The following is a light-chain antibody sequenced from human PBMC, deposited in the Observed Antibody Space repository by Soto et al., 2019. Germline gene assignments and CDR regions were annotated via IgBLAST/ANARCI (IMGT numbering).Light chain of an antibody. J-gene: IGLJ1*01. CDR3: CSYAGSYTGV. Sequence: QSVLTQPRSVSGSPGQSVTISCTGTSSDVGGYNYVSWYQQHPGKAPKLMICDVSKRPSGVPDRFSGSKSGNTASLTISGLQAEDEADYYCCSYAGSYTGVFGTGTKLTVL. CDR1: SSDVGGYNY. V-gene: IGLV2-11*01. CDR2: DVS.